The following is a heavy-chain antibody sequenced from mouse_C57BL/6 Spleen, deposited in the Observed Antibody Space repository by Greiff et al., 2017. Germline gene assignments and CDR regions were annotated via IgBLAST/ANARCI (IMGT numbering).Heavy chain of an antibody. CDR3: ARWVVTSYAMDY. CDR1: GYAFSSSW. D-gene: IGHD1-1*01. V-gene: IGHV1-82*01. CDR2: IYPGDGDT. J-gene: IGHJ4*01. Sequence: VHLVESGPELVKPGASVKISCKASGYAFSSSWMNWVKQRPGKGLEWIGRIYPGDGDTNYNGKFKGKATLTADKSSSTAYMQLSSLTSEDSAVYFCARWVVTSYAMDYWGQGTSVTVSS.